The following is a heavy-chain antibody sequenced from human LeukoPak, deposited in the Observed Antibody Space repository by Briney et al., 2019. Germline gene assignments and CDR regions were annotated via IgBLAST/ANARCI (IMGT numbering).Heavy chain of an antibody. CDR1: GFSLSTSGVG. Sequence: SGPTLVKPTQTLTLTCTFSGFSLSTSGVGVGWIRQPPGKALEWLAFIYWDDDKRYSPSLKSRLTITKDTSKNQVVLTMTNMDPVDTATHYCAHSSDYYDSSGFYVEYFQHWGQGTLVTVSS. CDR2: IYWDDDK. V-gene: IGHV2-5*02. CDR3: AHSSDYYDSSGFYVEYFQH. J-gene: IGHJ1*01. D-gene: IGHD3-22*01.